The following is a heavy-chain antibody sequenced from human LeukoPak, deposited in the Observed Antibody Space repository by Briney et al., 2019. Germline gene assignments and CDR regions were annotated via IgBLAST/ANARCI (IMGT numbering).Heavy chain of an antibody. V-gene: IGHV1-2*02. D-gene: IGHD3-22*01. J-gene: IGHJ3*02. Sequence: PGASVKVSCKASGYTFTGYYIHWVRQAPGQGLEWMGWINPNSGGTNYAQKFQGRVTMTRDTSISTAYMELSRLRSDDTAVYYCATHDLIELYDSSGTNAFDIWGQGTMVTVSS. CDR3: ATHDLIELYDSSGTNAFDI. CDR1: GYTFTGYY. CDR2: INPNSGGT.